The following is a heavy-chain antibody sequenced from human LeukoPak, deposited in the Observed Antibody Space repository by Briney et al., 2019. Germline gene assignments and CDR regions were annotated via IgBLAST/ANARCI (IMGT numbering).Heavy chain of an antibody. D-gene: IGHD3-22*01. Sequence: SSVKVSCKASGGTFSSYAISWVRQAPGQGLEWMGGITPIFGTANYAQKFQGRVTITTDESTSTAYMELSSLRSEDTAVYYCARGPYSDSMSFDYWGQGTLVTVSS. CDR1: GGTFSSYA. J-gene: IGHJ4*02. V-gene: IGHV1-69*05. CDR2: ITPIFGTA. CDR3: ARGPYSDSMSFDY.